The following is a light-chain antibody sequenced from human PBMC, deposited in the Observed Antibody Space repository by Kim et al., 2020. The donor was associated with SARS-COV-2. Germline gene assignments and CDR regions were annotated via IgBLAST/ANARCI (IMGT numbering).Light chain of an antibody. Sequence: SYELTQPPSVSVSPGQTARITCSGDALPKQYAYWYQQKPGQAPVLVIYKDSERPSGIPERFSGSSSGTTVTLTISGAQAEDEADYYCQSADSSGTYVFGT. J-gene: IGLJ1*01. V-gene: IGLV3-25*03. CDR1: ALPKQY. CDR3: QSADSSGTYV. CDR2: KDS.